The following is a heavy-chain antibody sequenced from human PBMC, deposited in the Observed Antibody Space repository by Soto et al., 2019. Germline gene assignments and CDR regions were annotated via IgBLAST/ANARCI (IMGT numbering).Heavy chain of an antibody. Sequence: GGSLRLSCAASGFTFSSYGMHWVRQAPGKGLEWVAFIWHDGGNKFYAESVKGRFTISRDNSKNTLYLQMTSLSAEDTAMYYCARDGDVNTGFGKDYWGQGTLVTVPQ. CDR1: GFTFSSYG. D-gene: IGHD3-16*01. V-gene: IGHV3-33*01. J-gene: IGHJ4*02. CDR2: IWHDGGNK. CDR3: ARDGDVNTGFGKDY.